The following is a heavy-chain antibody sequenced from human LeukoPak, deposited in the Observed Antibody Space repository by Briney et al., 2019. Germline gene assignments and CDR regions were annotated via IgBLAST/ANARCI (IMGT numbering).Heavy chain of an antibody. CDR1: GFTFSYYT. J-gene: IGHJ4*02. CDR2: IGISGGGI. D-gene: IGHD1-26*01. V-gene: IGHV3-21*04. CDR3: AARSSGNPYF. Sequence: GGSLRLSCAASGFTFSYYTMYWVRQAPGKGLEWVSIIGISGGGIHYADSVKGRFTISRDNAENSLYLQMNSLRVEDTAVYYCAARSSGNPYFWGQGTLVTVSS.